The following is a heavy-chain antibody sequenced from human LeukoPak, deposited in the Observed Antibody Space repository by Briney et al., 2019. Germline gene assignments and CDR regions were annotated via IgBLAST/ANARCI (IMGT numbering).Heavy chain of an antibody. CDR1: GFSFRTYD. J-gene: IGHJ5*02. V-gene: IGHV3-23*01. Sequence: GGSLRLSCVASGFSFRTYDLSWARQAPGKGLEWVSGISGSGGSIKYADSLKGRFTISRDNSKKTLYLQMNSLAAEDTAVYYCAKDQPGAGFDLWGQGTLVTVAS. D-gene: IGHD1-1*01. CDR2: ISGSGGSI. CDR3: AKDQPGAGFDL.